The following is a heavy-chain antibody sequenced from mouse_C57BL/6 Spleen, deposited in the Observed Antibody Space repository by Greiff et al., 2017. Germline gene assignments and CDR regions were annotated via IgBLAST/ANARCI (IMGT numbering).Heavy chain of an antibody. J-gene: IGHJ1*03. CDR2: INYDGSST. V-gene: IGHV5-16*01. CDR3: ARERPLYYGSSHWYFDV. D-gene: IGHD1-1*01. Sequence: EVMLVESEGGLVQPGSSMKLSCTASGFTFSDYYMAWVRQVPEKGLEWVANINYDGSSTYYLDSLKSRFIISRDNAKNILYLQMSSLKSEDTATYYCARERPLYYGSSHWYFDVWGTGTTVTVSS. CDR1: GFTFSDYY.